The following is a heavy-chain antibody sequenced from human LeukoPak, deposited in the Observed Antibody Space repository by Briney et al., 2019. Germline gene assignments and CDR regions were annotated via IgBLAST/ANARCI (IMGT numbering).Heavy chain of an antibody. Sequence: SETLSLTCTVSGGSISSYYWSWIRQHPGKGLEGIGYIYYSGSTYYNPSLKSRVTIPVDTSKNQFSLKLSSVTAADTAVYYCARSPYPRAVQGVWGSYRYPFFDYWGQGTLVTVSS. D-gene: IGHD3-16*02. CDR2: IYYSGST. V-gene: IGHV4-59*06. J-gene: IGHJ4*02. CDR1: GGSISSYY. CDR3: ARSPYPRAVQGVWGSYRYPFFDY.